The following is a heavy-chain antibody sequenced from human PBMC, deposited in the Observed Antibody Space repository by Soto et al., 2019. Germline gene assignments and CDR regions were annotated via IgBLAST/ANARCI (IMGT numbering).Heavy chain of an antibody. D-gene: IGHD2-2*01. Sequence: EVQLVESGGGLVQPGGSLRLSCAASGFTVSSNYMSWVRQAPGKGLEWVSVIYSGGSTYYADSVKGRFTISRHNSKNTLYLKMNSLRAEDTAVYYCARTRMEGYCSSTSCYGGWYFDLWGRGTLVTVSS. CDR1: GFTVSSNY. CDR2: IYSGGST. J-gene: IGHJ2*01. V-gene: IGHV3-53*04. CDR3: ARTRMEGYCSSTSCYGGWYFDL.